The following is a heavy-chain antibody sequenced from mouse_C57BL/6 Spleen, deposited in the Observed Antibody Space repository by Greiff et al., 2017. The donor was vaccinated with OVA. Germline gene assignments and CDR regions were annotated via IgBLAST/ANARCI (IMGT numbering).Heavy chain of an antibody. J-gene: IGHJ4*01. Sequence: EVQRVESGPELVKPGASVKIPCKASGYTFTDYNMDWVKQSHGKSLEWIGDINPNNGGTIYNQKFKGKATLTVDKSSSTAYMELRSLTSEDTAVYYCARYSYAMDYWGQGTSVTVSS. V-gene: IGHV1-18*01. CDR1: GYTFTDYN. CDR3: ARYSYAMDY. CDR2: INPNNGGT.